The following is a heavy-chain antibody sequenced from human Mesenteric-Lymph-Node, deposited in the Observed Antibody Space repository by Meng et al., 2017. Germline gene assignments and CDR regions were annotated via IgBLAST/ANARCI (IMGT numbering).Heavy chain of an antibody. D-gene: IGHD6-13*01. V-gene: IGHV3-33*01. CDR3: ARDRGIAAAGTFDY. CDR1: GFTFSSYG. Sequence: GESLKISCAASGFTFSSYGMHWVRQAPGKGLEWVAVIWYDGSNKYYADSVKGRFTISRDNSKNTLYLQMNSLRAEDTAVYYCARDRGIAAAGTFDYWGRGTLVTVSS. CDR2: IWYDGSNK. J-gene: IGHJ4*02.